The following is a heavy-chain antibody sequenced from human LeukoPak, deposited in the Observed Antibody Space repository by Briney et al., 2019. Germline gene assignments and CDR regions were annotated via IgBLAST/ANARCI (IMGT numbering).Heavy chain of an antibody. Sequence: GGSLRLSCAVSGFTFNNYAMSWVRQAPGKGLEWVSGISGSGGSTYYADSVKGRFTISRDNSKNTLYLQMNSLRAEDTAVYYCAKRSNIAFFDYWGQGTLVTVSS. CDR3: AKRSNIAFFDY. J-gene: IGHJ4*02. V-gene: IGHV3-23*01. D-gene: IGHD5-12*01. CDR2: ISGSGGST. CDR1: GFTFNNYA.